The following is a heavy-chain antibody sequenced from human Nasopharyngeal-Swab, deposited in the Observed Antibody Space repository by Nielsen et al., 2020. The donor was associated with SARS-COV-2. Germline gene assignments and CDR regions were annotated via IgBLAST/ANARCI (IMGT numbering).Heavy chain of an antibody. Sequence: GESLKISCAASGFTFSDYYMSWIRQAPGKGLEWVSYISSSSSYTNYADSVQGRFTISRDNAKNSLYLQMNSLRAEDTAVYYCARDSGSGSYRGAFEIWGQGTMVTVSS. CDR1: GFTFSDYY. V-gene: IGHV3-11*06. CDR2: ISSSSSYT. CDR3: ARDSGSGSYRGAFEI. D-gene: IGHD3-10*01. J-gene: IGHJ3*02.